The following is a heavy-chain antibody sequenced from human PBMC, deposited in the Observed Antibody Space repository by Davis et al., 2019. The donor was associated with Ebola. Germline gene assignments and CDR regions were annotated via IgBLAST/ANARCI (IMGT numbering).Heavy chain of an antibody. V-gene: IGHV3-7*03. D-gene: IGHD6-13*01. CDR2: IKQDGSEK. Sequence: GESLKISCAASGFTFSSYAMSWVRQAPGKGLEWVANIKQDGSEKYYVDSVKGRFTISRDNAKNTLYLQMNSLRAEDTAVYYCATAKPVGYSSSWPAHFDYWGQGTLVTVSS. CDR3: ATAKPVGYSSSWPAHFDY. CDR1: GFTFSSYA. J-gene: IGHJ4*02.